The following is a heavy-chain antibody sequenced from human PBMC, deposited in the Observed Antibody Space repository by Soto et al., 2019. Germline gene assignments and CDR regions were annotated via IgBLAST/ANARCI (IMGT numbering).Heavy chain of an antibody. J-gene: IGHJ4*01. CDR3: VKDSYADFHRVLSTAEYFFDY. CDR1: GFTFDDYA. CDR2: ITWNSGKI. V-gene: IGHV3-9*01. Sequence: SLRLSCTASGFTFDDYAMHWVWQGPGRGLEWVSGITWNSGKIAYAGSVKGRFTIARDDDNNSLYLQMNSLRPEDTALYYCVKDSYADFHRVLSTAEYFFDYWGHGTLVTVSS. D-gene: IGHD2-15*01.